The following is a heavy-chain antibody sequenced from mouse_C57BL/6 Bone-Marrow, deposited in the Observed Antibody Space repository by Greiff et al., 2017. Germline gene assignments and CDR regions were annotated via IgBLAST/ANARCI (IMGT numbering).Heavy chain of an antibody. CDR3: ARGAMITDYALDY. CDR1: GFSLTSSG. D-gene: IGHD2-4*01. J-gene: IGHJ4*01. CDR2: IWAGGYT. V-gene: IGHV2-9*02. Sequence: VQVVESGPGLVAPSQSLSITCTVSGFSLTSSGVHWVRQPPGKGLEWLGVIWAGGYTNYNSALMSRLSISKDNSKSQVFLNMNSLQTDDTAMYYCARGAMITDYALDYWGQGTSVTVSS.